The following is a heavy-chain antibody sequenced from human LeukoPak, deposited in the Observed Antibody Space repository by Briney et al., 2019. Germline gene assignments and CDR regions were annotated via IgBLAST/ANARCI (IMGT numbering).Heavy chain of an antibody. Sequence: GGSLRLSCAASGFTFSDYYMSWFRQAPGKGLEWISYISGSGSSVYYADSVKGRFTISRDNAKNSLYLQMNSLRAEDTAVYYCAGKNAYDFWSGYYPSWGQGTLVTVSS. CDR3: AGKNAYDFWSGYYPS. D-gene: IGHD3-3*01. CDR1: GFTFSDYY. CDR2: ISGSGSSV. V-gene: IGHV3-11*01. J-gene: IGHJ5*02.